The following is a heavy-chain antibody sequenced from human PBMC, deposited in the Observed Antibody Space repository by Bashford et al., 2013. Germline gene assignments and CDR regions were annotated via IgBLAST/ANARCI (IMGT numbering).Heavy chain of an antibody. CDR3: ARVYSSSWLKGDRGFDP. D-gene: IGHD6-13*01. CDR1: GGTFSSYA. V-gene: IGHV1-69*13. Sequence: SVKVSCKASGGTFSSYAISWVRQAPGQGLEWMGGIIPIFGTANYAQKFQGRVTITADESTSTAYMELSSLRSEDTAVYYCARVYSSSWLKGDRGFDPWGQGTLVTVSS. CDR2: IIPIFGTA. J-gene: IGHJ5*02.